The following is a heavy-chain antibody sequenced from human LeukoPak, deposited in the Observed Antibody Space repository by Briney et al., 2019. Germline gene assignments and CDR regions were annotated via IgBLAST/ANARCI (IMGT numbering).Heavy chain of an antibody. CDR3: ATTSGYFYY. Sequence: ASVKVSCKASAYTFTDYYVHWVRQAPGQGLEWMGRINPSSGDTNYAQNFQGRVTMTRDTSISTAYMELSRLRSDDTAVYYCATTSGYFYYWGQGILVTVSS. CDR2: INPSSGDT. CDR1: AYTFTDYY. V-gene: IGHV1-2*06. D-gene: IGHD1-26*01. J-gene: IGHJ4*02.